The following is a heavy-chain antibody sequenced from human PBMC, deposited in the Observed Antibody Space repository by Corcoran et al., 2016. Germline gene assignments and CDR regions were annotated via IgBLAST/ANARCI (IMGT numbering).Heavy chain of an antibody. Sequence: QVQLVQSGAEVKKPGASVKVSCKASGYTFTGYYMHWVRQAPGQGLEWMGWINPNSGGTNYAQKVQGRVTMTRDTSISTAYMELSRLRSDNTAVYYCAREAYSSSWYGNNWFDPGGQGTLVTVSS. CDR1: GYTFTGYY. V-gene: IGHV1-2*02. J-gene: IGHJ5*02. CDR2: INPNSGGT. D-gene: IGHD6-13*01. CDR3: AREAYSSSWYGNNWFDP.